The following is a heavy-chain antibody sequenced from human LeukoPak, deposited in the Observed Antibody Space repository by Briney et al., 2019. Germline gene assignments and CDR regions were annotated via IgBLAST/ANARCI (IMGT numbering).Heavy chain of an antibody. D-gene: IGHD1-26*01. V-gene: IGHV3-66*02. CDR1: GFTVSGNY. Sequence: GGSLRLSCAASGFTVSGNYMSWVRQAPGKGLEWASVIYSGGSTYYADSVKGRFTISRDNSKNTLYLQMNSLRAEDTAVYYCARDRSSGSYFDAFDIWGQGTMVTVSS. CDR3: ARDRSSGSYFDAFDI. J-gene: IGHJ3*02. CDR2: IYSGGST.